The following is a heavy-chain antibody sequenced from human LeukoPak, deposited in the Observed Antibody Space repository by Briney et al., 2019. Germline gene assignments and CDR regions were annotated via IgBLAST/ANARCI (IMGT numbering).Heavy chain of an antibody. V-gene: IGHV3-64D*09. CDR2: ISANGGST. Sequence: GGSPRLSCSASGFTFSSYAMHWVCQAPGKGLEYVSAISANGGSTYYADSVKDRFTISRDNSKNTQYLQMSSLRAEDTAVYYCVKDPFSWNDVDYWGQRTVDPVSS. D-gene: IGHD1-1*01. CDR3: VKDPFSWNDVDY. CDR1: GFTFSSYA. J-gene: IGHJ4*02.